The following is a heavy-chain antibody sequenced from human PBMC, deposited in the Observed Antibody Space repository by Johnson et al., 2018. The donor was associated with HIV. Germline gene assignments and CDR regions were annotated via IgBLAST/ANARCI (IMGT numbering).Heavy chain of an antibody. V-gene: IGHV3-9*01. D-gene: IGHD3-22*01. Sequence: QLVESGGGLVQPGRSLRLSCAASGFTFDDYAMHWVRQAPGKGLEWVSGLSWNRGRKGYADSVKGRFTISRDNAKNSLYLQMNSLRAEDTAVYYCARGGWGNYYYDIWGQGTMVTVSS. CDR2: LSWNRGRK. J-gene: IGHJ3*02. CDR1: GFTFDDYA. CDR3: ARGGWGNYYYDI.